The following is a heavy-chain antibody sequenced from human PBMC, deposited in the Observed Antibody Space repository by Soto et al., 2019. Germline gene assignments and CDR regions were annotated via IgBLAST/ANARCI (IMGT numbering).Heavy chain of an antibody. CDR3: LKTSSN. CDR2: LFGGGTT. D-gene: IGHD2-2*01. V-gene: IGHV3-53*03. Sequence: QPGGSLRLSCAASGFAVNSNYISWVRQPPGKGLEWVSVLFGGGTTHYSDSVKGRFTISRDNSKNTVFLQTTSLGAEDTAVYYSLKTSSNWDREVRVTVSS. CDR1: GFAVNSNY. J-gene: IGHJ4*02.